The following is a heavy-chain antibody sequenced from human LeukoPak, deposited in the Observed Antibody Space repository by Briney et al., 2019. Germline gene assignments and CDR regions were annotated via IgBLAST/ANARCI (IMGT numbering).Heavy chain of an antibody. J-gene: IGHJ6*03. D-gene: IGHD5-12*01. CDR3: ASEWLRFRGVGGIDYYMDV. V-gene: IGHV1-18*01. CDR2: ISAYNGNT. CDR1: GYTFTSYG. Sequence: ASLKVSCKASGYTFTSYGISWVRQAPGQGLEWGGWISAYNGNTNYAQKFQGRVTITADKSTSTAYMELSSLRSEDTAVYYCASEWLRFRGVGGIDYYMDVWGKGTTVTVSS.